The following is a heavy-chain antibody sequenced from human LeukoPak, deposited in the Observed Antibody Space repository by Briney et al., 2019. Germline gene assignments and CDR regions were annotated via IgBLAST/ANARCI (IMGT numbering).Heavy chain of an antibody. CDR2: VNHSGNT. CDR1: GGSFTTYY. D-gene: IGHD3-10*01. V-gene: IGHV4-34*01. CDR3: ASKGPMVRPMGV. Sequence: SETLSLTCAVHGGSFTTYYWSWIRHPPGKGLEWIGEVNHSGNTYHNPSLKSRVSMSVDTSKNQFSLRLSSVTAADTAVYYCASKGPMVRPMGVWGTGTTVTVSS. J-gene: IGHJ6*03.